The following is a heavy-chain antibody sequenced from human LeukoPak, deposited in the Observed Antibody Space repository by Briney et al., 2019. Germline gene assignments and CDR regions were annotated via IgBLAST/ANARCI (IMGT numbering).Heavy chain of an antibody. CDR3: TRDLQLVRANWFDP. V-gene: IGHV3-30*03. CDR1: GFTFSSYS. Sequence: QSGGSLRLSCAASGFTFSSYSMNWVRQAPGKGLEWVAVISFDGSNKFYTDSVKGRFTISRDNSKNTLYLQMNSLRGEDTAVYYCTRDLQLVRANWFDPWGQGTLVTVSS. D-gene: IGHD6-6*01. CDR2: ISFDGSNK. J-gene: IGHJ5*02.